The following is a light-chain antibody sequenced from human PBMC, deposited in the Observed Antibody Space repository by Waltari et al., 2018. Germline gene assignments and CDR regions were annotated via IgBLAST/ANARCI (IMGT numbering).Light chain of an antibody. CDR3: QQRSDWPLT. V-gene: IGKV3-11*01. J-gene: IGKJ4*01. Sequence: EIVLTLSPATLSLSPGERATLSCRASQSVSTYLGWYQQKPGQAPRLLIFDASTRATGFPARFSATGSGTDFTLTISSLEPEDFATYYCQQRSDWPLTFGGGTKVELK. CDR1: QSVSTY. CDR2: DAS.